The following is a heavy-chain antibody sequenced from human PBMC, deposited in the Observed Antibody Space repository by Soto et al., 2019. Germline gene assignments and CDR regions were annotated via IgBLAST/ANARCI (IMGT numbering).Heavy chain of an antibody. D-gene: IGHD3-10*01. CDR2: IRDRGNNYAT. Sequence: GGSLRLSCAASGFIVSGFGIHWVRQASWKGLEWVGRIRDRGNNYATTYAASMKGRFTISRDDSETTAFLQMNSLITEDTAVYYCARYRPGSGALDYWGQGTLVTVSS. CDR1: GFIVSGFG. J-gene: IGHJ4*02. V-gene: IGHV3-73*01. CDR3: ARYRPGSGALDY.